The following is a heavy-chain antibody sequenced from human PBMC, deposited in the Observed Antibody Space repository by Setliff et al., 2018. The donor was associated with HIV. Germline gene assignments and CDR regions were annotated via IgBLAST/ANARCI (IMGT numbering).Heavy chain of an antibody. J-gene: IGHJ5*02. CDR3: ARGIGGYCSSTSCSNESWP. Sequence: KTSETLSLTCTVSGVSISSGGYYWSWIRQHPGKGLEWIGYIYYSGSTNYNPSLKSRITISVDTSKNQFSLKLSSVTAADTAVYYCARGIGGYCSSTSCSNESWPWGQGTLVTVSS. D-gene: IGHD2-2*01. CDR1: GVSISSGGYY. V-gene: IGHV4-31*03. CDR2: IYYSGST.